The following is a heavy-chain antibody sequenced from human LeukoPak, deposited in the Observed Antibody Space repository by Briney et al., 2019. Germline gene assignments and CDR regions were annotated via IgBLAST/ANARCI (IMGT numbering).Heavy chain of an antibody. J-gene: IGHJ4*02. V-gene: IGHV5-51*01. CDR2: IYPGDSNA. CDR3: ATQYAQFYDF. D-gene: IGHD2-8*01. Sequence: GESLKISCKASGYTFDNYWISWVRLMPGKGLGWMGIIYPGDSNARYNPSFQGHVTMSVDRSIDTAYLQWSSLQASDTATYYCATQYAQFYDFWGQGTLVTVSS. CDR1: GYTFDNYW.